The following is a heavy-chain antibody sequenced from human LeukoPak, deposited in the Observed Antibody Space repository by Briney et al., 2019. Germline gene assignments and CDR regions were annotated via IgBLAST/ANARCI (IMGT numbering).Heavy chain of an antibody. CDR1: GFTVSSNY. CDR2: IYSGGST. J-gene: IGHJ4*02. V-gene: IGHV3-53*01. Sequence: PGGSLRLSCAASGFTVSSNYMSWVRQAPGKGLEWVSVIYSGGSTYYADSVKGRFTISRDNFKNTLYLQMNSLRAEDTAVYYCASSSGWYSDLDYWGQGTLVTVSS. CDR3: ASSSGWYSDLDY. D-gene: IGHD6-19*01.